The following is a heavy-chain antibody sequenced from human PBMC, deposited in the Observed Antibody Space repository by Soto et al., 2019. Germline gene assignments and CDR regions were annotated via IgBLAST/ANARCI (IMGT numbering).Heavy chain of an antibody. CDR3: ARLRGSSNWETPS. CDR2: ISSSSIAI. D-gene: IGHD6-13*01. J-gene: IGHJ4*02. Sequence: GGSLRLSCAASSFTFSSSTMNWVRQAPGKGLEWVSYISSSSIAIYYADSVKGRFTISRDNAKNSLYLQMNSLRAEDTAVYYCARLRGSSNWETPSWGQGTLVIVSS. CDR1: SFTFSSST. V-gene: IGHV3-48*01.